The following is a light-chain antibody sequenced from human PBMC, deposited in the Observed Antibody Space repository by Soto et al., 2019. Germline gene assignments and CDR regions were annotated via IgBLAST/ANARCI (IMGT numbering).Light chain of an antibody. Sequence: QSVLTHPPSASGSPLHSVTIFCTGTSSDVGGYNFVSWFQQHPGKVPKLIMYEVSKRPSGVPDRFSGSKSGNTASLTVSGLQADDEADYYCSSYAATVYVFGTGTKVTVL. V-gene: IGLV2-8*01. J-gene: IGLJ1*01. CDR3: SSYAATVYV. CDR2: EVS. CDR1: SSDVGGYNF.